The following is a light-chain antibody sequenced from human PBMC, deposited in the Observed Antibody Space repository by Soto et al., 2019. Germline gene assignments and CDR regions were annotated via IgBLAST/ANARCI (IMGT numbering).Light chain of an antibody. Sequence: EIVRTQSPAALSVSPGDAATLSCRASQSVHGRLAWYQQKPGQAPRLLIYGASTRATGTPPRFRGSGSGTEFTLTISSLQSEDFAVYYCQQYDDWPPWTFGPGTKVDIK. CDR3: QQYDDWPPWT. J-gene: IGKJ1*01. CDR1: QSVHGR. V-gene: IGKV3-15*01. CDR2: GAS.